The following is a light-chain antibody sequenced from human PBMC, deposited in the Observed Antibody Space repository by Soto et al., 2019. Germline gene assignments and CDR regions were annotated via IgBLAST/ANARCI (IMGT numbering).Light chain of an antibody. CDR2: SNN. Sequence: QSVLTLPPSASGTPGQRVTISCSGSSSNIASNTVNWYQQLPGTAPKLLIYSNNQRPSGVPDPLSGSKSGTSASLAISGRQSEDEADYYCSAWEDSLNGPVFGGGTKLTVL. V-gene: IGLV1-44*01. CDR1: SSNIASNT. CDR3: SAWEDSLNGPV. J-gene: IGLJ3*02.